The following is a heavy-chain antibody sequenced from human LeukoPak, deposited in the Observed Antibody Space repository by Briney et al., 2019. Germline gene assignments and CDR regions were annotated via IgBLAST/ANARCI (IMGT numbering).Heavy chain of an antibody. D-gene: IGHD3-22*01. Sequence: GGSLRLSCAASGFTFSSYAMSWVRQAPGKGLEWVSAISGSGGSTYYADSVKGRFTISRDNSKNTLYLQMNSLRAEDTAVYYCAKGVAYYYDSSGYSFFDYWGQGTLVTVSS. V-gene: IGHV3-23*01. CDR1: GFTFSSYA. J-gene: IGHJ4*02. CDR3: AKGVAYYYDSSGYSFFDY. CDR2: ISGSGGST.